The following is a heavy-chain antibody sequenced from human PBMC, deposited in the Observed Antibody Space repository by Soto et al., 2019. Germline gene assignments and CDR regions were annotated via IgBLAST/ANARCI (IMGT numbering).Heavy chain of an antibody. CDR3: ARQRTTVVTQAYFDH. D-gene: IGHD2-21*02. CDR2: IYYRGRT. V-gene: IGHV4-39*01. Sequence: PSETLSLTCIVSGESISSSSYYWGWIRQPPGKGLEWIGSIYYRGRTYYNPAFKSRVTISIDTSKNQFSLKLSSVTATDTAVYYCARQRTTVVTQAYFDHWGQGALVTVSS. J-gene: IGHJ4*02. CDR1: GESISSSSYY.